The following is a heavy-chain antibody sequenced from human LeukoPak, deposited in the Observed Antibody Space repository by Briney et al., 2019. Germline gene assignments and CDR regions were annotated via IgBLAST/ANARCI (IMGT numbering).Heavy chain of an antibody. V-gene: IGHV4-34*01. D-gene: IGHD5-24*01. CDR1: GGSFSSYY. CDR3: ARHVGRWLQWGRDAFDI. J-gene: IGHJ3*02. Sequence: SETLSLTCAVYGGSFSSYYWSWIRQPPGKGLEGIGEINHSGSTNYIPSLKSRVTISLDTSKNQFSLKLSSVTAADTAVYYCARHVGRWLQWGRDAFDIWGQGTMVTVSS. CDR2: INHSGST.